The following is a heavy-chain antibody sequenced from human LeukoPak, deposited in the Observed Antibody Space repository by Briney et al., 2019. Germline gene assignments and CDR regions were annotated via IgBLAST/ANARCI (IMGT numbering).Heavy chain of an antibody. J-gene: IGHJ4*02. CDR1: GYTFTSYG. CDR3: ARESNWNYLYDY. Sequence: ASVKVSCKASGYTFTSYGISWVRQAPGQGLEWMGWISAYNGNTNYAQKLQGRVTMTRDTSISTAYMELSRLRSDDTAVYYCARESNWNYLYDYWGQGTLVTVSS. V-gene: IGHV1-18*01. D-gene: IGHD1-7*01. CDR2: ISAYNGNT.